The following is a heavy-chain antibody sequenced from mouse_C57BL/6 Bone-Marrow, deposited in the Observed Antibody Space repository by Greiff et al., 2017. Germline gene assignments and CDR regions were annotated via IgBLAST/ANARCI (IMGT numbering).Heavy chain of an antibody. V-gene: IGHV1-4*01. CDR2: INPSSGYT. Sequence: VQLKESGAELARPGASVKMSCKASGYTFTSYTMHWVKQRPGQGLEWIGYINPSSGYTKYNQKFKDKATLTADKSSSTAYMQLSSLTAEDAAVYYWARKYFDVWGTGTTVTVSS. CDR1: GYTFTSYT. J-gene: IGHJ1*03. CDR3: ARKYFDV.